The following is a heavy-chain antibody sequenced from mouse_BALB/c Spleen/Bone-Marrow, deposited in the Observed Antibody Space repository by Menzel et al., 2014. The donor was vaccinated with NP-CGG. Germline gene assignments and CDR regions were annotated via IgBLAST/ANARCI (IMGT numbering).Heavy chain of an antibody. CDR3: AKLSYYGRFVY. CDR1: GFDFSRYW. D-gene: IGHD1-1*01. V-gene: IGHV4-1*02. J-gene: IGHJ3*01. CDR2: INPDSSTI. Sequence: EVQLVESGGGLVQPGGSLKLSCAASGFDFSRYWMSWVRQAPGKGLEWIGEINPDSSTISYTPSLKDKFIISRDNAKNTRYLHMSKVRSESTPLYFCAKLSYYGRFVYWGQGTLFTVSA.